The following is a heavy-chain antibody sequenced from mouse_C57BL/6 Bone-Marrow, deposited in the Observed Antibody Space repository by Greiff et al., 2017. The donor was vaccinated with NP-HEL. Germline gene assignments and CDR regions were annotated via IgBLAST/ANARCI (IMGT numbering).Heavy chain of an antibody. CDR2: ISSGGSYT. J-gene: IGHJ1*03. V-gene: IGHV5-6*01. D-gene: IGHD1-1*01. CDR3: ARHLYYGSWYFDV. Sequence: EVKLVESGGDLVKPGGSLKLSCAASGFTFSSYGMSWVRQTPDKRLEWVATISSGGSYTYSPDSVKGRFTISRDNAKNTLYLQMSSLKSEDTAMYYCARHLYYGSWYFDVWGTGTTVTVSS. CDR1: GFTFSSYG.